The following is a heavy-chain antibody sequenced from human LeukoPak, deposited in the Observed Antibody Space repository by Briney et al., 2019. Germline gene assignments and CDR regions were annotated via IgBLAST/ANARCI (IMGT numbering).Heavy chain of an antibody. CDR3: ARVPSIAAAGFGFDY. V-gene: IGHV4-31*03. CDR2: IYYSGST. D-gene: IGHD6-13*01. Sequence: SETLSLTCTVSGGSISSGGYYRSWIRQHPGKGLEWIGYIYYSGSTYYNPSLKSRVTISVDASKNQFSLKLSSVTAADTAVYYCARVPSIAAAGFGFDYWGQGTLVTVSS. CDR1: GGSISSGGYY. J-gene: IGHJ4*02.